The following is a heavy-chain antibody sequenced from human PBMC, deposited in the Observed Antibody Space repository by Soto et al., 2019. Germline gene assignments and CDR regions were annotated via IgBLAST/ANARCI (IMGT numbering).Heavy chain of an antibody. Sequence: SETLSLTCTVSGGSISSYYWSWIRQPPGKGLEWMGYIYYSGSTNYNPSLKSRVTISVDTSKNQFSLKLSSVTAADTAVYYCAGVVVVVPAAIEVIWFDPWGQGTLVTVSS. CDR3: AGVVVVVPAAIEVIWFDP. CDR2: IYYSGST. J-gene: IGHJ5*02. CDR1: GGSISSYY. V-gene: IGHV4-59*01. D-gene: IGHD2-2*02.